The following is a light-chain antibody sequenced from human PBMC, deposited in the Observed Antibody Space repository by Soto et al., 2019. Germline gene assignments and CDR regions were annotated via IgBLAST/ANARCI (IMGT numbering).Light chain of an antibody. CDR1: QSVSSIY. CDR3: QQYGSSSWT. V-gene: IGKV3-20*01. Sequence: EIVLTQSPGTLSLSPGERATLSCRASQSVSSIYLAWYQQKPGQAPRLLIYGASSRATGIPDRFSGSGSGTDFTLTISRLEPEEFAVYYCQQYGSSSWTFGQGTKVEIK. J-gene: IGKJ1*01. CDR2: GAS.